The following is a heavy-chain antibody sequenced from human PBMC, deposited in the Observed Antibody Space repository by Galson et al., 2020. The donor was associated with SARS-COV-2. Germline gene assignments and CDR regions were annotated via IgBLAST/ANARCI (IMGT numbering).Heavy chain of an antibody. Sequence: GESLKISCAASGFTFSSYAMHWVRQAPGKGLEWVAVISYDGSNKYYADSVKGRFTISRDNSKNTLYLQMNSLRAEDTAVYYCARDYYDSSGYSLGMDGWGQGTTVTVSS. V-gene: IGHV3-30*04. D-gene: IGHD3-22*01. CDR3: ARDYYDSSGYSLGMDG. CDR1: GFTFSSYA. CDR2: ISYDGSNK. J-gene: IGHJ6*02.